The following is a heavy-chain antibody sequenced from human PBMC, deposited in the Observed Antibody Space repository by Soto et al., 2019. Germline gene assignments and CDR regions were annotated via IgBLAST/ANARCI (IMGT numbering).Heavy chain of an antibody. CDR1: GFTFSTYT. D-gene: IGHD6-25*01. CDR2: INPSGGRT. J-gene: IGHJ4*02. Sequence: EVQLLESGGGLVQPGGSLRLSCAASGFTFSTYTMGWVRQAPGKGLEWVSDINPSGGRTYYADSVKGRFAISRDNSKNTLSLQMNSLRAEDTAVYYCAKALHASAYDYWGQGTLVTVSS. CDR3: AKALHASAYDY. V-gene: IGHV3-23*01.